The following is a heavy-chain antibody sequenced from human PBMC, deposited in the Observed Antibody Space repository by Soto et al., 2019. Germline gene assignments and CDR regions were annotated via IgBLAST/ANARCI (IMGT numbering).Heavy chain of an antibody. V-gene: IGHV3-30*18. J-gene: IGHJ6*02. Sequence: QVQLVESGGGVVQPGRSLRLSCAASGFTFSSYGMHWVRQAPGKGLEWVAVISYDGSNKYYADSVKGRFTISRDNSKNPLYLQMNSLRAEDTAVYYCAKDKGKSSGPLTWGMDVWGQGTTVTVSS. CDR2: ISYDGSNK. CDR3: AKDKGKSSGPLTWGMDV. CDR1: GFTFSSYG. D-gene: IGHD3-22*01.